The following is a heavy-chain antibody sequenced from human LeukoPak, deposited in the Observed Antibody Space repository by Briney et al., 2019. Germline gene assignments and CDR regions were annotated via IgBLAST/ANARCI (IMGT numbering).Heavy chain of an antibody. J-gene: IGHJ4*02. CDR2: ISGSGGST. CDR1: GFTFSSCA. V-gene: IGHV3-23*01. CDR3: TTGPFNYGSGSYYNGDY. D-gene: IGHD3-10*01. Sequence: GGSLRLSCAASGFTFSSCAMSWVRQAPGKGLEWVSAISGSGGSTYYADSVKGRFTISRDNSKDTLYLQMNSLKTEDTAVYYCTTGPFNYGSGSYYNGDYWGQGTLVTVSS.